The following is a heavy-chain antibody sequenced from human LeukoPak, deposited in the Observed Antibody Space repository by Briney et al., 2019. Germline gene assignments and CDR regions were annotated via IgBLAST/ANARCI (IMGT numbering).Heavy chain of an antibody. CDR1: GGSFSGYY. J-gene: IGHJ5*02. CDR3: ARLNYYDSSGYPNWFDP. Sequence: SETLSLTCAVYGGSFSGYYWSWIRQPPGKGLEWIGEINHSGSTNYNPSLKSRVTISVDTSKNQFSLKLSSVTAADTAVYYCARLNYYDSSGYPNWFDPWGQGTLVTVSS. V-gene: IGHV4-34*01. CDR2: INHSGST. D-gene: IGHD3-22*01.